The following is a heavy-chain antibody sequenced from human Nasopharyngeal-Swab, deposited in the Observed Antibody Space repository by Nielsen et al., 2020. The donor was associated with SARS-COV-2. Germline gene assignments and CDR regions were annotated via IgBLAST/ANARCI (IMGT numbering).Heavy chain of an antibody. CDR1: GFTFNNYW. CDR3: ARVGYYGSGSYYNSYYYGMDV. CDR2: VNSDGSRP. D-gene: IGHD3-10*01. V-gene: IGHV3-74*01. Sequence: GGSLRLSCAASGFTFNNYWMHWVRHAPGTGLEWVARVNSDGSRPSYADSVKGRFTISRDNAKNSLYLQMNSLRAEDTAVYYCARVGYYGSGSYYNSYYYGMDVWGQGTTVTVSS. J-gene: IGHJ6*02.